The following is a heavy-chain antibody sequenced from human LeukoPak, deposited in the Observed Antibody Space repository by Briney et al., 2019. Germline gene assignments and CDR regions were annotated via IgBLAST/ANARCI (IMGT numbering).Heavy chain of an antibody. Sequence: ASVKVSCKASGYTFSSYAIAWVRQAAGQGPEWMGSVSVYNGNTEYAQKLQGRVTMTTDTFTNTAYMELWNLRPDDTAVYYCARSRVSHTTVSTLLYWGQGTLVTVSS. CDR1: GYTFSSYA. J-gene: IGHJ4*02. CDR3: ARSRVSHTTVSTLLY. CDR2: VSVYNGNT. V-gene: IGHV1-18*01. D-gene: IGHD1-14*01.